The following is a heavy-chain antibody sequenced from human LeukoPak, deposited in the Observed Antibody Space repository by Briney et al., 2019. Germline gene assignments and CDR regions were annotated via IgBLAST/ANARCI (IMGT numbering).Heavy chain of an antibody. Sequence: ASVQVSCKASGYNFTSYGISWVRQAPGQGVEWMGWISAYNGNTNYEQKFQGRVKMTTDTSTSTAYKELRSLRSDDAAVYYCARDTEVTSFGVVIVGENAFEIWGQGTMVTVSS. CDR1: GYNFTSYG. CDR3: ARDTEVTSFGVVIVGENAFEI. D-gene: IGHD3-3*01. CDR2: ISAYNGNT. V-gene: IGHV1-18*01. J-gene: IGHJ3*02.